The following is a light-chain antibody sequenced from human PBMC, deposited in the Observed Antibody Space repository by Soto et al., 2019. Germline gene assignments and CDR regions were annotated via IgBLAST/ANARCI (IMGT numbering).Light chain of an antibody. Sequence: EIVLTQSPGTLSLSPGERATLSCRASQSVDSSYTAWYQQKPGQDPRLLIYGASNRATGIPDRFSGTGSGTDFTLTISRREPEDFAVYYCQQYGTSPPLYTFGQGTKLEI. CDR2: GAS. CDR3: QQYGTSPPLYT. J-gene: IGKJ2*01. V-gene: IGKV3-20*01. CDR1: QSVDSSY.